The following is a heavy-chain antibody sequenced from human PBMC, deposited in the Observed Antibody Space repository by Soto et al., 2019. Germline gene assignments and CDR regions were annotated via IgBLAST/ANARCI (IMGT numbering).Heavy chain of an antibody. J-gene: IGHJ4*02. V-gene: IGHV4-38-2*02. CDR1: GFVFICSYY. CDR2: MYHSGST. CDR3: ARQSYSSVYMCDY. Sequence: LSVTCTVSGFVFICSYYLGWVRQPPGKGLEWVGSMYHSGSTYYDPSLKSRVTISLDMSNSQFSLKLTSVTAADTAIYYCARQSYSSVYMCDYWGRGTLVTVSS. D-gene: IGHD5-18*01.